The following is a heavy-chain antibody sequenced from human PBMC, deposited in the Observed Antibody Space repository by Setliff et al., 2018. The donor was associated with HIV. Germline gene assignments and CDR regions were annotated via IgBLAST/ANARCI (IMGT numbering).Heavy chain of an antibody. D-gene: IGHD5-12*01. J-gene: IGHJ4*02. V-gene: IGHV4-59*03. Sequence: SETLSLTCSVSGASISSYYWSWIRQPPREGLEWIGYISPTGNTNYNPSLKSRVTISTDTSKNQFSLNVRSVTAADTAVYFCAKSSPSIGYISDHWGQGTLVTVSS. CDR3: AKSSPSIGYISDH. CDR2: ISPTGNT. CDR1: GASISSYY.